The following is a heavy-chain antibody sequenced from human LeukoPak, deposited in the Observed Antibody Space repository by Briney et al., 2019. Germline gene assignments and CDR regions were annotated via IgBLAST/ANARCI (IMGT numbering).Heavy chain of an antibody. V-gene: IGHV1-8*01. CDR1: GYTFTSYD. CDR2: INPNSGNT. J-gene: IGHJ4*02. D-gene: IGHD6-19*01. Sequence: ASVKVSCEVSGYTFTSYDINWVRQATGQGREWGGYINPNSGNTGYAQKFQGRVTMTRNTSISTAYMELSSLRSEDTALYYCARGRQWLVPSPGDWGQGTLVTVSS. CDR3: ARGRQWLVPSPGD.